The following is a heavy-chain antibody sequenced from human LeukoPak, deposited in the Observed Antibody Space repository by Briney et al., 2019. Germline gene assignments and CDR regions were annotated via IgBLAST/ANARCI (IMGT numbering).Heavy chain of an antibody. CDR3: AGGNAMDV. J-gene: IGHJ6*04. CDR2: IKKDGSGI. Sequence: PGGSLRLSCAVSGFPFSNSWMYWVRQAPGKGLEGVANIKKDGSGISYVESVKGRFIISRDNSRNSLYLQMNSLKVEDTAVYFCAGGNAMDVWGKGTAVTVS. CDR1: GFPFSNSW. V-gene: IGHV3-7*03.